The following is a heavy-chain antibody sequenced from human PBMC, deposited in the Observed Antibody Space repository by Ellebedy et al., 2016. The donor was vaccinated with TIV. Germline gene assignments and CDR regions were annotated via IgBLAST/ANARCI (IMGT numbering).Heavy chain of an antibody. J-gene: IGHJ4*02. D-gene: IGHD1-1*01. CDR1: AFIFSVYG. Sequence: GESLKISCTASAFIFSVYGMHWVRQAPGKGLEWVAIISYDGSHRYYADSVKGRFTISRDISKNTLYLQMNSLRAEDTAVYYCAREHMTSTGSPLDYWGQGTLVTVSS. CDR3: AREHMTSTGSPLDY. CDR2: ISYDGSHR. V-gene: IGHV3-30*03.